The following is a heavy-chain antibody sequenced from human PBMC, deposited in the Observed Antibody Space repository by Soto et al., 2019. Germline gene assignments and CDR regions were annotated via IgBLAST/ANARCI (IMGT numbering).Heavy chain of an antibody. CDR3: ARDYNWAPGDY. CDR2: INGKGDT. CDR1: GYTFTSYA. V-gene: IGHV1-3*01. J-gene: IGHJ4*02. Sequence: QVHLVQSGAEVKKPGASVKLSCRASGYTFTSYAIHWVRQAPGQRLEWMGWINGKGDTKYSRKLQDRGTITRDTSATTAYMELSSLTSEDTALYYCARDYNWAPGDYWGQGTLVTVSS. D-gene: IGHD1-1*01.